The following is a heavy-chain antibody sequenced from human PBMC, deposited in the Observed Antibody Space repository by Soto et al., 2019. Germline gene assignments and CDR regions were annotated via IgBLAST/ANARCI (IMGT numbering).Heavy chain of an antibody. CDR2: ISYDGTSE. D-gene: IGHD3-10*02. J-gene: IGHJ5*01. CDR1: GFTFSSYP. CDR3: LRDCSVWFDF. Sequence: QVQLVESGGGVVQPGRSLRLSCAASGFTFSSYPIHWVRQAPGKGLEWVGSISYDGTSEDFADSLRGRFTLSRDHSKNMLWLQMNSLRIEDTGVYYCLRDCSVWFDFWGQGTLVPVSS. V-gene: IGHV3-30-3*01.